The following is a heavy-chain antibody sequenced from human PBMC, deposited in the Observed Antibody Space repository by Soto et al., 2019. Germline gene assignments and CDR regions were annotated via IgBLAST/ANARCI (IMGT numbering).Heavy chain of an antibody. CDR1: GYTFTDYD. D-gene: IGHD2-15*01. V-gene: IGHV1-8*01. J-gene: IGHJ5*02. CDR3: ARVAVAARPRWYNWFDP. Sequence: QEQLVQSGAEVKKPGASVKVSCKTSGYTFTDYDINWVRQATGQGLEWIGWMNPNSGETGYAQKLQGRVTMTRSASLGTAYLELSSLRSEDTDVYYCARVAVAARPRWYNWFDPWGQGTLVTVSS. CDR2: MNPNSGET.